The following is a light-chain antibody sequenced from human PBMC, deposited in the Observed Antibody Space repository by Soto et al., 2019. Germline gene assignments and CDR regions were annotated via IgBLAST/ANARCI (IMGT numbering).Light chain of an antibody. V-gene: IGKV1-5*01. J-gene: IGKJ4*01. Sequence: DIQMTQSPSTLSASVGDRVTITCRASQSLSRWLAWYQQKPGKAPKLLIYDASSLKSGVPSRFSGSGSGTEFTLTTSSLQPDDFATYYCQQYHSYSLTFGGGTRVEIK. CDR2: DAS. CDR3: QQYHSYSLT. CDR1: QSLSRW.